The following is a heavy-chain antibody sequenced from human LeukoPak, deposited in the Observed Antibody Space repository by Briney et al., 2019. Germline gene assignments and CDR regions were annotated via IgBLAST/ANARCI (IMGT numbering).Heavy chain of an antibody. J-gene: IGHJ4*02. Sequence: PGGTLRLSCAASGFTVSSYEMNWVRQAPGKGLEWVSYICSTGSVKFYAHSVKGRFTISRDRAKNSLHLQMNSLRAEDTAVYYCARDWLRLGYWGEGTLVTAS. CDR2: ICSTGSVK. V-gene: IGHV3-48*03. D-gene: IGHD5-12*01. CDR1: GFTVSSYE. CDR3: ARDWLRLGY.